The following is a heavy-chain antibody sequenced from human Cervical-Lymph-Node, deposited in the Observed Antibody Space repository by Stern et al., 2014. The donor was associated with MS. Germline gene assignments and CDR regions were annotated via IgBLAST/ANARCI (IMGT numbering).Heavy chain of an antibody. CDR3: ARDYGDYAFDY. Sequence: EVQLVESGAEVKKPGESLKISCMGSGYSFTANWIAWVRQMPGKGLAWMGIIYPVDFDTRYSPSFQAQVTISADKSISTAYLQWSSLKASDTAMYYCARDYGDYAFDYWGQGTLVTVSS. J-gene: IGHJ4*02. CDR2: IYPVDFDT. CDR1: GYSFTANW. V-gene: IGHV5-51*01. D-gene: IGHD4-17*01.